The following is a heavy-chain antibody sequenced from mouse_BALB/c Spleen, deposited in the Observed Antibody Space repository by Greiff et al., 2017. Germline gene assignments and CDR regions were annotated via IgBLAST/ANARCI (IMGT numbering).Heavy chain of an antibody. CDR1: GFAFSSYD. V-gene: IGHV5-12-1*01. Sequence: EVKVVESGGGLVKPGGSLKLSCAASGFAFSSYDMSWVRQTPEKRLEWVAYISSGGGSTYYPDTVKGRFTISRDNAKNTLYLQMSSLKSEDTAMYYCARLGRGYAMDYWGQGTSVTVSS. J-gene: IGHJ4*01. CDR3: ARLGRGYAMDY. D-gene: IGHD4-1*01. CDR2: ISSGGGST.